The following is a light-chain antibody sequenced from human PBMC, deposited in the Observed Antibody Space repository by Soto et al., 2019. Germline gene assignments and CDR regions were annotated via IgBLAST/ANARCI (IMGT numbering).Light chain of an antibody. J-gene: IGKJ1*01. Sequence: DIQMTQSPSTLSASVGDRVTITCRASQSISSWLAWYQQKPGRAPKVLIYKASSSESGVPSRFSGSGSGTEFTLTISSLQPDDFATYYCQQYSTYSRTFGQGTKVEIK. V-gene: IGKV1-5*03. CDR1: QSISSW. CDR3: QQYSTYSRT. CDR2: KAS.